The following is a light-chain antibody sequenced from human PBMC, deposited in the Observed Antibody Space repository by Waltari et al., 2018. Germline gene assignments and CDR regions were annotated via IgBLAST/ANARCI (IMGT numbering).Light chain of an antibody. CDR2: GAS. J-gene: IGKJ2*03. CDR1: QSVSSSY. V-gene: IGKV3-20*01. Sequence: DIVLTQSQGTLSLSPVERAPLSCRASQSVSSSYLAWYQPKPGQAPRLLIYGASSRATGIPDRFSGSGSGTDFTLTISRLEPEDFAVYYCQQYGSSPPRVSFGQGTKLEIK. CDR3: QQYGSSPPRVS.